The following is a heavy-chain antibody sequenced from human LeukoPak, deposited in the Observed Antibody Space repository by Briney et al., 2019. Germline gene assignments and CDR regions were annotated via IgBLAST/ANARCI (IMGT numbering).Heavy chain of an antibody. CDR2: ISGSGGST. D-gene: IGHD1-14*01. CDR3: SKDHPSGYYFDY. CDR1: GFTFSTYA. J-gene: IGHJ4*02. V-gene: IGHV3-23*01. Sequence: GGSLRLSCAASGFTFSTYAMSWVRQAPGKGLEWVSAISGSGGSTFNADSVKGRFTISRDNSKNTLFLQMNSLRAEDTAIYYCSKDHPSGYYFDYWGQGTLVTVSS.